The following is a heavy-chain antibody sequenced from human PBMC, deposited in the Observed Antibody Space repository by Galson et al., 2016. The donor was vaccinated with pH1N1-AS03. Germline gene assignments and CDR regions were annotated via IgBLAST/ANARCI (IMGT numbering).Heavy chain of an antibody. CDR2: IRSKTYGGTT. V-gene: IGHV3-49*03. J-gene: IGHJ3*02. Sequence: SLRLSCAASGFTFGDYPLTWFRQAPGKGLEWVGFIRSKTYGGTTEYAASVKGRFTISRDDSKSIAYLQMNNLKTEDTAVYYCARARTSPGSLAGVGFDIWGQGTMVTVSS. CDR1: GFTFGDYP. CDR3: ARARTSPGSLAGVGFDI.